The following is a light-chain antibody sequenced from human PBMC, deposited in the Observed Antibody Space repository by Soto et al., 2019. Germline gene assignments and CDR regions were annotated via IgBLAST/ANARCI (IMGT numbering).Light chain of an antibody. CDR1: SSNIGSNY. Sequence: QSVLTQPPSASGTPGKRVTISCFGSSSNIGSNYVYWYQQLPGTAPKLLIYRNNQRPSGVPDRFSGSKSGTSASLAISGLRSEDEADYYCAAWDDSLSGPVFGGGTKLTVL. CDR2: RNN. V-gene: IGLV1-47*01. CDR3: AAWDDSLSGPV. J-gene: IGLJ3*02.